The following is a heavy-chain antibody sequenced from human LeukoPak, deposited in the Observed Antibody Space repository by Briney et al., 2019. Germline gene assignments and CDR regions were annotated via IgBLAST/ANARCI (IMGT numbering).Heavy chain of an antibody. J-gene: IGHJ2*01. CDR1: GGSISSYY. V-gene: IGHV4-59*08. CDR2: IYYSGST. Sequence: SGTLSLTCTVSGGSISSYYWSWVRQPPRKGLEWIGYIYYSGSTNYNPSLKSRVTISVDTSKNQFSLKLSSVTAADTAVYYCARLGRTSYWYFDLWGRGTLVTVSS. D-gene: IGHD2-2*01. CDR3: ARLGRTSYWYFDL.